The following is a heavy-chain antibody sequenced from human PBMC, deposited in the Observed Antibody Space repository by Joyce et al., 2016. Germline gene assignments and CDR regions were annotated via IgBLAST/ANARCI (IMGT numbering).Heavy chain of an antibody. D-gene: IGHD5/OR15-5a*01. CDR1: GFTFNNFV. J-gene: IGHJ4*02. Sequence: EVQVLESGGGLVQPGGSLRLSCAASGFTFNNFVVSWVRQAPGKGLEWVSAFGGSLGNTYYADSVTGRFTVSRDTSGDSILLQMDSLRVEDTAMYFCAAGLKRGYWGQGTLVTVSA. CDR3: AAGLKRGY. CDR2: FGGSLGNT. V-gene: IGHV3-23*01.